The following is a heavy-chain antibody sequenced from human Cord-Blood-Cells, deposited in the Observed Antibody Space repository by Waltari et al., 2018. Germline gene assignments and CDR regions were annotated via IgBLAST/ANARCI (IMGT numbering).Heavy chain of an antibody. V-gene: IGHV4-34*01. CDR2: INQSGRT. Sequence: QVQLQQWGAGLLKPSETLSLTCAVYGGSFSGYYWSWIRQPPGKGLEWIGEINQSGRTNSNPSLHSRVPISVDASKNQFSLQLSSVTAADTAVYYCASLGPAVGNSSSFDYWGQGTLVTVSS. CDR1: GGSFSGYY. CDR3: ASLGPAVGNSSSFDY. D-gene: IGHD6-6*01. J-gene: IGHJ4*02.